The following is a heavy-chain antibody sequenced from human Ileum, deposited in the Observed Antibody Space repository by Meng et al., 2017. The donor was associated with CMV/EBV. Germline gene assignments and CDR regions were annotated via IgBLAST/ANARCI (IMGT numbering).Heavy chain of an antibody. V-gene: IGHV3-30*02. J-gene: IGHJ4*02. CDR1: GFTFKNYG. D-gene: IGHD3-10*02. CDR2: IHYDGTLQ. Sequence: GGSLRLSCAVSGFTFKNYGMHWVRQAPGKGLEWVTYIHYDGTLQDYADSVKGRFTISRDNAKNTLYLQMDSLRAEDTAVYYCARPGMGCCSGFGYWGPGTLVTVSS. CDR3: ARPGMGCCSGFGY.